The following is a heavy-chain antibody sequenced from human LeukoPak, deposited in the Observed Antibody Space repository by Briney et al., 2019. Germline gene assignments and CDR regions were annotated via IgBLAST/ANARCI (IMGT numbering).Heavy chain of an antibody. CDR2: IIPIFGTA. CDR3: ARAPMLRGLHGMDV. D-gene: IGHD3-10*01. Sequence: SVTVSCKASGGTFSSYAITWVRQAPGQGLEWMGGIIPIFGTANYAQKFQGRVTITADESTSTAYMELSSLRSEDTAVYYCARAPMLRGLHGMDVWGQGTTVTVSS. V-gene: IGHV1-69*01. CDR1: GGTFSSYA. J-gene: IGHJ6*02.